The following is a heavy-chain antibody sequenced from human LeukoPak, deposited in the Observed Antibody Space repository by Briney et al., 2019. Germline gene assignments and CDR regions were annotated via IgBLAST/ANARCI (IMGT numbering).Heavy chain of an antibody. Sequence: PGGSLRLSCAASGFSFSSYSMSWVRQAPGKGLEWVSSLTYSGESTYYADSVKGRFTISRDNSKNTLYLQMNSLRAEDTAVYYCAKDLREWERSEYFQHWGQGTLVTVSS. D-gene: IGHD1-26*01. CDR1: GFSFSSYS. J-gene: IGHJ1*01. V-gene: IGHV3-23*01. CDR3: AKDLREWERSEYFQH. CDR2: LTYSGEST.